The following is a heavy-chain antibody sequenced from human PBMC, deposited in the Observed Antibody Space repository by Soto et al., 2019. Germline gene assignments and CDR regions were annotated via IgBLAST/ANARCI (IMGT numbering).Heavy chain of an antibody. D-gene: IGHD3-10*01. V-gene: IGHV4-38-2*02. CDR2: VHHSGIT. CDR3: ARAGDTMIRGVIIMNSYGMDV. Sequence: SETLSLTCSVSCYSIRNGYNRGWIRQPQGKGLEWIGNVHHSGITYYNPSLKSRVSISRDTSKNHYSLNLSSVTAADTAVYYCARAGDTMIRGVIIMNSYGMDVWGHGTTVTSP. J-gene: IGHJ6*02. CDR1: CYSIRNGYN.